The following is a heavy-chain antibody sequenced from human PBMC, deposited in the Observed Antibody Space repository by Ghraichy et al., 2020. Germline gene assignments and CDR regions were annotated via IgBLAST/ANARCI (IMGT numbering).Heavy chain of an antibody. D-gene: IGHD5-12*01. J-gene: IGHJ5*02. CDR3: ARAHPGWGGYDYGSAGILDP. CDR2: IYTSGST. Sequence: SETLSLTCTVSGGSISSYYWSWIRQPPGKGLEWIGYIYTSGSTNYNPSLKSRVTISVDTSKNQFSLKLSSVTAADTAVYYCARAHPGWGGYDYGSAGILDPWGQGTLVTVSS. CDR1: GGSISSYY. V-gene: IGHV4-4*09.